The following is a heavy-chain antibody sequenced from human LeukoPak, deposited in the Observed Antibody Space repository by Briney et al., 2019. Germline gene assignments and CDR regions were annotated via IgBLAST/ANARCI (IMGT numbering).Heavy chain of an antibody. CDR2: INHSGST. Sequence: SETLSLTCAVYGGSFSGYYWSWIRQPPGKGLEWIGEINHSGSTNYNPSLKSRVTISVDTSKNQFSLKLSSVTAADTAVYYCAASSIEGIDPWGQGTLVTVSS. J-gene: IGHJ5*02. CDR1: GGSFSGYY. CDR3: AASSIEGIDP. D-gene: IGHD2-21*01. V-gene: IGHV4-34*01.